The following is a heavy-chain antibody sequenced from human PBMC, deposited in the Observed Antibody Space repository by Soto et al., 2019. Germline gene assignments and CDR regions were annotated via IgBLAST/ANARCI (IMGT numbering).Heavy chain of an antibody. J-gene: IGHJ2*01. CDR3: ARVDTAMGNGYFDL. CDR1: GYTFTSYG. V-gene: IGHV1-18*01. Sequence: ASVKVSCKASGYTFTSYGISWVRQAPGQGLEWMGWISAYNGNTNYAQKLQGRVTMTTDTSTSTAYMELRSLRSDDTAVYYCARVDTAMGNGYFDLWGRGTLVTVSS. D-gene: IGHD5-18*01. CDR2: ISAYNGNT.